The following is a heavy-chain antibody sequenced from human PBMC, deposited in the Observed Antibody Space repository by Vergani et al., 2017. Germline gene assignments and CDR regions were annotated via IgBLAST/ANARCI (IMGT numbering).Heavy chain of an antibody. CDR2: INPSGGST. CDR3: ARGIAVAVSFDY. J-gene: IGHJ4*02. D-gene: IGHD6-19*01. CDR1: GYTFTSYY. Sequence: QVQLVQSGAEVKKPGASVKVSCKASGYTFTSYYMHWVRQAPGQGLEWMGIINPSGGSTSYAQKFQGRVTMTRDTSISTAYMELSRLRSDDTAVYYCARGIAVAVSFDYWGQGTLVTVSS. V-gene: IGHV1-46*01.